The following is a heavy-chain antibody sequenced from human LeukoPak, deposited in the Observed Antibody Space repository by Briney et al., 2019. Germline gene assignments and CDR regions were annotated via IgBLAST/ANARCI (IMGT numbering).Heavy chain of an antibody. CDR2: IIPIFGTA. CDR1: GGTFSSYA. Sequence: GSSVKVSCKAAGGTFSSYAISWVRQAPGQGLERMGRIIPIFGTANYAQKFQGRVTITTDESTSTAYMELSSLRSEDTAVYYCARDSVGATEPFDYWGQGTLVTVSS. D-gene: IGHD1-26*01. CDR3: ARDSVGATEPFDY. J-gene: IGHJ4*02. V-gene: IGHV1-69*05.